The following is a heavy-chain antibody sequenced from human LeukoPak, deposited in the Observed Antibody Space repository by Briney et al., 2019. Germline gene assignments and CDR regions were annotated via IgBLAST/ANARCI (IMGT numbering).Heavy chain of an antibody. CDR1: GYSITSGYY. D-gene: IGHD3-22*01. J-gene: IGHJ4*02. CDR2: INHSGST. Sequence: TSETLSLTCTVSGYSITSGYYWSWIRQPPGKGLEWIGEINHSGSTNYNPSLKSRVTISVDTSKNQFSLKLSSVTAADTAVYYCARVWINYYDRSGYHYFDYWGQGTLVTVSS. CDR3: ARVWINYYDRSGYHYFDY. V-gene: IGHV4-34*01.